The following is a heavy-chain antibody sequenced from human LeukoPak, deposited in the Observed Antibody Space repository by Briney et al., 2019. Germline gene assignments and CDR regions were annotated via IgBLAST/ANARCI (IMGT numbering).Heavy chain of an antibody. Sequence: SETLSLTCNVSGDSISSRSHYWAWIRQPPGKGVECTGSIYYGGSTYYNPSLKSRLTISVDTSKNQFSLKLGSVTAADTAVYFCARQSGYSSGYIVDWGQGTLVTVSS. CDR1: GDSISSRSHY. J-gene: IGHJ4*02. V-gene: IGHV4-39*01. CDR3: ARQSGYSSGYIVD. CDR2: IYYGGST. D-gene: IGHD5-18*01.